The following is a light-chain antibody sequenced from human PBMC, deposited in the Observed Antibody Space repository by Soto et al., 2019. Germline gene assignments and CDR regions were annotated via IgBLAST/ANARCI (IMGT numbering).Light chain of an antibody. J-gene: IGLJ1*01. V-gene: IGLV2-8*01. Sequence: QSVLTQPPSASGSPGRSVTISCTGTSSDFGGYNYVSWYQQHPGKAPKLMIYEVSKRPSGVPDRFSGSKSGNTASLTVSGLQAEDEADYYCSSYAGSNNLGVFGNGTKVTVL. CDR1: SSDFGGYNY. CDR3: SSYAGSNNLGV. CDR2: EVS.